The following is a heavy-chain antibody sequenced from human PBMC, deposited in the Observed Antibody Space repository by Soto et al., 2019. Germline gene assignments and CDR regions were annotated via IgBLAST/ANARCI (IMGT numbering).Heavy chain of an antibody. J-gene: IGHJ4*02. V-gene: IGHV3-48*02. CDR1: GFTFSSYG. CDR2: ISSSSSTI. CDR3: ASRGRVGATDY. Sequence: EVQLVESGGGLVQPGGSLRLSCAASGFTFSSYGMNWVRQAPGKGLEWVSYISSSSSTIYYADSVKGRFTISRDNAKNSLYVQMNSLRDEDTAVYYFASRGRVGATDYWGQGTLIADSS. D-gene: IGHD1-26*01.